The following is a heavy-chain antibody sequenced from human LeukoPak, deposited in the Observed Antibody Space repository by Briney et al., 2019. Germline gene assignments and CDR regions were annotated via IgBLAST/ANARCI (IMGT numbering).Heavy chain of an antibody. J-gene: IGHJ3*02. D-gene: IGHD2-2*02. V-gene: IGHV4-4*07. CDR2: IYTSGST. CDR3: ARDRSAYTASEAFDI. Sequence: SETLSLTCTVSGGSISSYYWSWIRQPAGKGLEWIGRIYTSGSTNYNPSLKSRVTMSVDTSKNQFSLKLSSVTAADTAVYYCARDRSAYTASEAFDIWGQGTMVTVSS. CDR1: GGSISSYY.